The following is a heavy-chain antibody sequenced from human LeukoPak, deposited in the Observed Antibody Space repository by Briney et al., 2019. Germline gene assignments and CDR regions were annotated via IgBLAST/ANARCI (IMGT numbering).Heavy chain of an antibody. CDR3: ARASDFWSGYEY. CDR2: IYHSGST. CDR1: GGSISSGSYY. J-gene: IGHJ4*02. D-gene: IGHD3-3*01. V-gene: IGHV4-61*01. Sequence: PSETLSLTCTVSGGSISSGSYYWSWIRQPPGKGLEWIGNIYHSGSTRYNPSLKSRVSISVDKSKNQFSLKLSSVTAADTAVYYCARASDFWSGYEYWGQGTLVTVSS.